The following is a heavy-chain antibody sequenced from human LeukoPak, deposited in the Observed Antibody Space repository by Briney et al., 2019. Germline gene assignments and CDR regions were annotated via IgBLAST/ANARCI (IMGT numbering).Heavy chain of an antibody. CDR3: AKDGSWSCTD. V-gene: IGHV3-30*02. CDR1: GVTFSRSA. CDR2: IAHHGNDK. D-gene: IGHD2-8*02. J-gene: IGHJ4*02. Sequence: GGSLRLSCAASGVTFSRSAMHWGRQGPGKGLEWVAYIAHHGNDKYYADSVKGRFTISRDNFKRTLYLQMNSLKPDTAVYYCAKDGSWSCTDWGQGTLVTVSS.